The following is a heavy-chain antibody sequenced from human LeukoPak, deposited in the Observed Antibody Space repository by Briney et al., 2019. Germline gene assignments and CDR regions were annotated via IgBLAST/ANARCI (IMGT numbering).Heavy chain of an antibody. J-gene: IGHJ4*02. D-gene: IGHD5-12*01. CDR2: INHSGST. V-gene: IGHV4-34*01. CDR3: ARASRKRLVGDY. Sequence: SETLSLTCAVYGGSFSGYYWSWIRQPPGKGLEWIGEINHSGSTNYNPSLKSRVTISVDTSKNQFSLKLSSVTAADTAVYYCARASRKRLVGDYWGQGTLVTVSS. CDR1: GGSFSGYY.